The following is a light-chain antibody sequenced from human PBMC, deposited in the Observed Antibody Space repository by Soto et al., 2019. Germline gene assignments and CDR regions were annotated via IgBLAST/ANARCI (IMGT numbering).Light chain of an antibody. V-gene: IGKV3-20*01. CDR2: GAS. Sequence: EIVLTQSPGTLSLSPGERATLSCRASQSVSSSYLAWYQQKPGQAPRLLIYGASSRATGIPDGFSGSGSGTDFTLTISRLEPEDFAVYYCQQYGSSPEWTFGQGT. CDR1: QSVSSSY. CDR3: QQYGSSPEWT. J-gene: IGKJ1*01.